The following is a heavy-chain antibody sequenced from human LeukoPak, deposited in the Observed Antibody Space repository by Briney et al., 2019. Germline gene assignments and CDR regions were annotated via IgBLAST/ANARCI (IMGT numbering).Heavy chain of an antibody. CDR1: GFTFSSYE. J-gene: IGHJ6*02. CDR3: ARDNGDYYGMDV. CDR2: ISSSGSTI. V-gene: IGHV3-48*03. D-gene: IGHD4-17*01. Sequence: PGGSLRLSCAASGFTFSSYEMNWVRQAPGKGLEWVSYISSSGSTIYYADSVKGRFTISRDNAKNSLYLQMNSLRAEDTAVYYCARDNGDYYGMDVWGQGTTVTVSS.